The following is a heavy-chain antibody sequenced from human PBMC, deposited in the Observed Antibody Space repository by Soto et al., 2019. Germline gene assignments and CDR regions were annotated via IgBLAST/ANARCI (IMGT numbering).Heavy chain of an antibody. CDR3: ARGYGPMIESH. CDR1: GYTFTSYA. D-gene: IGHD3-22*01. V-gene: IGHV1-3*05. Sequence: QVQLVQSGAEEKKPGASVKVSCKASGYTFTSYAMHWVRQAPGQRLEWMGWINAGNGNTKYSQKFQGRVTITRDTSASTAYIELSSLRSEDTAVYYCARGYGPMIESHWGQGTLVTVSS. CDR2: INAGNGNT. J-gene: IGHJ4*02.